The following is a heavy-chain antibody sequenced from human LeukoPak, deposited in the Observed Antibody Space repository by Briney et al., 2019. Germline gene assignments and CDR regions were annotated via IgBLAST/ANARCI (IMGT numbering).Heavy chain of an antibody. CDR3: ARGGYDIFTGYPYYFDY. CDR2: IIHIFGTA. V-gene: IGHV1-69*06. Sequence: SVKVSCKASGGTVSSYAISWVRQAPGQGLEWMGGIIHIFGTANYAQKFQGRVTITADKSTSTAYMELSSLRSEDTAVYYCARGGYDIFTGYPYYFDYWGQGTLVTVSS. D-gene: IGHD3-9*01. CDR1: GGTVSSYA. J-gene: IGHJ4*02.